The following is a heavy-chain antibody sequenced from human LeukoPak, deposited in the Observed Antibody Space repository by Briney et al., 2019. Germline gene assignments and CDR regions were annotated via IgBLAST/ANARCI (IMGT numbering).Heavy chain of an antibody. Sequence: GGSLRLSCAASGVTFSGYSLNWVRQAPGKGLEWVSSISSSSRYIYYADSVKGRFTISRDNAKNSLYLQMNSLRAEDTAVYYCARDQSIVATIRGAFDYWGQGTLVTVSS. CDR1: GVTFSGYS. CDR2: ISSSSRYI. CDR3: ARDQSIVATIRGAFDY. V-gene: IGHV3-21*01. D-gene: IGHD5-12*01. J-gene: IGHJ4*02.